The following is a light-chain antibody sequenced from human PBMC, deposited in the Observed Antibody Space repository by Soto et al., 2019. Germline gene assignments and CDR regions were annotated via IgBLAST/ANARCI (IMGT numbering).Light chain of an antibody. Sequence: QTVVTQEPSLTVSPGETVTLTCASNTGAVTSAYSPAWFQQKPGQAPRALIYRTSHKHSWTPARFSGSLLGDKAALTLSGVQPEDEADYYCLLYYGDSLRVFGGGTKLTVL. CDR3: LLYYGDSLRV. CDR1: TGAVTSAYS. CDR2: RTS. J-gene: IGLJ3*02. V-gene: IGLV7-43*01.